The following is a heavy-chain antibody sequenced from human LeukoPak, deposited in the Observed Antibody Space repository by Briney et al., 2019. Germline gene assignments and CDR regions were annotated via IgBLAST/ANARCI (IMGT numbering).Heavy chain of an antibody. CDR3: ARSGLYSSGWYAVGP. J-gene: IGHJ4*02. V-gene: IGHV4-4*02. CDR1: GGSISSSNW. D-gene: IGHD6-19*01. CDR2: IYHSGST. Sequence: SETLSLTCAVSGGSISSSNWWSWVRQPPGKGLEWIGEIYHSGSTNYNPSLKSRVTISVDKSKNQFSLKLSSVTAADTAVYYCARSGLYSSGWYAVGPWGQGTLVTVSS.